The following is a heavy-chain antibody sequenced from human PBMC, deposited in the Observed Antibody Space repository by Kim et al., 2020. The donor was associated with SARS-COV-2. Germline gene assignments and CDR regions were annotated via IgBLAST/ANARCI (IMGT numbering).Heavy chain of an antibody. V-gene: IGHV3-33*01. CDR1: GFTFSSYG. D-gene: IGHD3-10*01. J-gene: IGHJ3*02. Sequence: GGSLRLSCAASGFTFSSYGMHWVRQAPGKGLEWVAVIWYDGSNKYYADSVKGRFTISRDNSKNTLYLQMNSLRAEDTAVYYCAREIKWFGEPSPDAFDIWGQGTMVTVSS. CDR3: AREIKWFGEPSPDAFDI. CDR2: IWYDGSNK.